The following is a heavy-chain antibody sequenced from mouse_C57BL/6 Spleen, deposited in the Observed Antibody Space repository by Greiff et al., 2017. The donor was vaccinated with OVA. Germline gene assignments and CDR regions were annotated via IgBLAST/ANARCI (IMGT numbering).Heavy chain of an antibody. Sequence: QVQLKQSGAELVRPGASVTLSCKASGYTFTDYEMHWVKQTPVHGLEWIGAIDPETGGTAYNQKFKGKAILTADKSSSTAYMELRSLTSEDSAVYYCTRCDDYDGAWFAYWGQGTLVTVSA. J-gene: IGHJ3*01. CDR2: IDPETGGT. V-gene: IGHV1-15*01. CDR1: GYTFTDYE. CDR3: TRCDDYDGAWFAY. D-gene: IGHD2-4*01.